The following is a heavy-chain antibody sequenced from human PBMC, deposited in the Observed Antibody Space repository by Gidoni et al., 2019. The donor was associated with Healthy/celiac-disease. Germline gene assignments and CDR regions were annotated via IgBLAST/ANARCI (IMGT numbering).Heavy chain of an antibody. CDR3: AGSYYDSSGYYYAGAAFDP. CDR1: GLTFSSYA. CDR2: ISGSGGST. D-gene: IGHD3-22*01. Sequence: EVQLLESGGGLVQPGGSLRLSCPASGLTFSSYAMSWVRQAPGKGLGWVSAISGSGGSTYYADSVKGRFTISRDNSKNTLYLQMNSLRAEDTAVYYCAGSYYDSSGYYYAGAAFDPWGQGTLVTVSS. V-gene: IGHV3-23*01. J-gene: IGHJ5*02.